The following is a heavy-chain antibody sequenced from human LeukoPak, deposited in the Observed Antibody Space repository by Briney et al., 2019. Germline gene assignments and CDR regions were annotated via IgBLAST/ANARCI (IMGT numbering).Heavy chain of an antibody. J-gene: IGHJ4*02. V-gene: IGHV1-2*02. Sequence: ASVKVSCKASGYTFTDHYMHWVRQAPGQGLEWMGWINPNGGGTNYAQRFQGRVSMTRDTSISTAYMELSRLRSDDTAVYYCASTLYSSGWYPDYWGKGTLVTVSS. CDR3: ASTLYSSGWYPDY. CDR1: GYTFTDHY. CDR2: INPNGGGT. D-gene: IGHD6-19*01.